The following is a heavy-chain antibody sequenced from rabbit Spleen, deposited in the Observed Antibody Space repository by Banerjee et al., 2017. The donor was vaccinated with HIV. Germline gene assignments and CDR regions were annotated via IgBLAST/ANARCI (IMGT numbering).Heavy chain of an antibody. J-gene: IGHJ4*01. CDR3: ARDSLPDGAFATGNL. CDR1: GFSFSSNYD. V-gene: IGHV1S45*01. Sequence: QEQLVESGGGLVKPGASLTLTCTASGFSFSSNYDICWVRQAPGKGLEWIACINTATAKGVYATWAKGRFTISRTSSTTVTLQMTSLTAADTATYFCARDSLPDGAFATGNLWGPGTLVTVS. CDR2: INTATAKG. D-gene: IGHD6-1*01.